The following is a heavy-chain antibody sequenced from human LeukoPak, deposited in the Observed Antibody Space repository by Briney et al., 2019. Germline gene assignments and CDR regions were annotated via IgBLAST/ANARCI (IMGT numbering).Heavy chain of an antibody. V-gene: IGHV4-4*07. J-gene: IGHJ4*02. CDR3: ARNHDSSGYYLGYFDY. CDR2: IYTSGST. Sequence: PSETLSLTCTVSGGSISSYYWSWIRQPAGKGLEWIGRIYTSGSTNYNPSLKSRVTMSVDTSKNQFSLKLSSVTAADTAAYHCARNHDSSGYYLGYFDYWGQGTLVTVSS. D-gene: IGHD3-22*01. CDR1: GGSISSYY.